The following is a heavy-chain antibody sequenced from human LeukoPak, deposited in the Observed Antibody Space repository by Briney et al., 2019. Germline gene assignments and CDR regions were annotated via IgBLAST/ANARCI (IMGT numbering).Heavy chain of an antibody. J-gene: IGHJ3*02. CDR3: AADFWGAYYYDSSRAFDI. CDR1: GFTFTSSA. Sequence: SVKVSCKASGFTFTSSAMQWVRQARGQRLEWIGWIVVGSGNTNYAQKFQERVTITRDMSTSTAYMELSSLRSEDTAVYYCAADFWGAYYYDSSRAFDIWGQGTMVTVSS. V-gene: IGHV1-58*02. CDR2: IVVGSGNT. D-gene: IGHD3-22*01.